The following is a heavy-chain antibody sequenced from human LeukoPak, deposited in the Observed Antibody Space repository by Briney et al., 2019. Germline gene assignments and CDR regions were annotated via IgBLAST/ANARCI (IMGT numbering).Heavy chain of an antibody. J-gene: IGHJ4*02. CDR1: GGSISSGDYY. Sequence: SETLSLTCTVSGGSISSGDYYWSWIRQPPGKGLEWIGYIYYSGSTYYNPSLKSRVTISVDTSKNQFSLKLSSVTAADTAVYYCASSKYYYGSGSYPTIDYWGQGTLVTVSS. V-gene: IGHV4-30-4*08. CDR3: ASSKYYYGSGSYPTIDY. D-gene: IGHD3-10*01. CDR2: IYYSGST.